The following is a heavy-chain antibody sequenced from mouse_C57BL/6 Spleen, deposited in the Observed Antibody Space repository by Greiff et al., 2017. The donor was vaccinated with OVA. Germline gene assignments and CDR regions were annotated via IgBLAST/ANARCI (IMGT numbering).Heavy chain of an antibody. Sequence: QVQLKQSGPELVKPGASVKISCKASGYSFTDYNMNWVKQSNGKSLEWIGEILPGSGSTNYNEKFKGKATFTADTSSNTTYMQLSSLTTEDSAIYYCARQGYYAMDYWGQGTSVTVSS. CDR2: ILPGSGST. CDR1: GYSFTDYN. CDR3: ARQGYYAMDY. V-gene: IGHV1-9*01. J-gene: IGHJ4*01.